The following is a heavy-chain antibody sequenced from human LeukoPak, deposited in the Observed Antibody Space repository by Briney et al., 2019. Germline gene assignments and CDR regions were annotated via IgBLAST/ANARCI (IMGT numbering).Heavy chain of an antibody. V-gene: IGHV1-18*04. D-gene: IGHD1-26*01. CDR3: ARQSGSSYFDY. Sequence: ASVKVSCKASGYTFTGYYMHWVRQAPGQGLEWMGWISAYNGNTNYAQKLQGRVTMTTDTSTGTAYMELRSLRSDDTAVYYCARQSGSSYFDYWGQGTLVTVSS. CDR2: ISAYNGNT. J-gene: IGHJ4*02. CDR1: GYTFTGYY.